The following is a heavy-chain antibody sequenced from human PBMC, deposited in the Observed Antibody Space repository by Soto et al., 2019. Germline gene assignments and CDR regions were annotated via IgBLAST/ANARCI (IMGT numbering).Heavy chain of an antibody. J-gene: IGHJ4*02. D-gene: IGHD6-19*01. CDR1: GGSISSYY. CDR3: ARLEYSSGWYRFGY. V-gene: IGHV4-59*01. CDR2: IYYSGST. Sequence: PSETLSLTCTVSGGSISSYYWSWIRQPPGKGLEWNGYIYYSGSTNYNPSLKSRITISVDTSKNQFSLKLSSVTAADTAVYYCARLEYSSGWYRFGYWGQGTLVTVSS.